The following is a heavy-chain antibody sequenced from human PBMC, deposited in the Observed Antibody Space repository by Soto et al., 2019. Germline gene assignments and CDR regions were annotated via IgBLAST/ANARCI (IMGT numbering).Heavy chain of an antibody. CDR2: ISDTGSSH. CDR3: AKDRGGDCPDNSCYFGADY. V-gene: IGHV3-30*18. J-gene: IGHJ4*02. CDR1: GFTFSSYG. Sequence: PGGSLRLSCVGSGFTFSSYGMHWVRQAPGKGPECVAVISDTGSSHYYAASVEGRFTISRENSKNTLSLHMDRLRVEDTAVYYCAKDRGGDCPDNSCYFGADYWGQGTPVTVS. D-gene: IGHD2-2*01.